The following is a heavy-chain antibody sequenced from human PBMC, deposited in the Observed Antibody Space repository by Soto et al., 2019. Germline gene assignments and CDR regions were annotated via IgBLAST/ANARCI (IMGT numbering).Heavy chain of an antibody. CDR2: IRSKTYGGTT. V-gene: IGHV3-49*04. CDR1: GFTFGDYA. D-gene: IGHD3-10*01. J-gene: IGHJ4*02. CDR3: TRDGDYYRPCTYGYFDY. Sequence: PGGSLRLSCTASGFTFGDYALSWVRQAPGKGLEWVGLIRSKTYGGTTEYATYVKGRFTISRDESKSIAYLQMNSLRSDDTAVYYCTRDGDYYRPCTYGYFDYWGQGTLVTVSS.